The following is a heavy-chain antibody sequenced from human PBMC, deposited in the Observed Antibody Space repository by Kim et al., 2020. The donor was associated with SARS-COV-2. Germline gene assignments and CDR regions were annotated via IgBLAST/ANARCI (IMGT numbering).Heavy chain of an antibody. CDR2: ISYDGSNE. J-gene: IGHJ5*02. D-gene: IGHD2-2*01. CDR1: GLTFSRYA. V-gene: IGHV3-30*18. Sequence: GGSLRLSCAASGLTFSRYAMHWVRQAPGMGLEWVADISYDGSNEYYADSVKGRFTISRDNARHTLYLQMNSLTTEDTAVYFCAKAPIALVPGGTIWFDPWGQGTLVTVSS. CDR3: AKAPIALVPGGTIWFDP.